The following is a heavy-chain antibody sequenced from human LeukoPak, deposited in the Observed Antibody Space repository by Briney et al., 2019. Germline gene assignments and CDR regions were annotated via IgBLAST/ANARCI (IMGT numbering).Heavy chain of an antibody. D-gene: IGHD3-3*01. CDR3: ARVGLGFLEWLAQNLIDY. J-gene: IGHJ4*02. CDR1: GFTFSNYS. Sequence: GGSLRLSCAASGFTFSNYSMNWVRQAPGKGLEWVSSISWSSSYIYYADSLRGRFTISRDNAKTSLYLQMNSLRAEDTAVYYCARVGLGFLEWLAQNLIDYWGQGTLVTVSS. CDR2: ISWSSSYI. V-gene: IGHV3-21*01.